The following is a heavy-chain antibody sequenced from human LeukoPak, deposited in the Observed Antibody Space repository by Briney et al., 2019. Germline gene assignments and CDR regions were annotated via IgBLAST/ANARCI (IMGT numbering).Heavy chain of an antibody. CDR1: GGSISSSSYY. D-gene: IGHD3-22*01. V-gene: IGHV4-39*07. CDR2: IYYSGST. J-gene: IGHJ4*03. Sequence: PSETLSLTCTVSGGSISSSSYYWGWIRQPPGKWLEWIGSIYYSGSTYSNPSLKSRVTIFVATSKNHFSLEITSVTAADTAVYYCTRGSRVYDRSGFHTWHDYWGHGTLVTVSS. CDR3: TRGSRVYDRSGFHTWHDY.